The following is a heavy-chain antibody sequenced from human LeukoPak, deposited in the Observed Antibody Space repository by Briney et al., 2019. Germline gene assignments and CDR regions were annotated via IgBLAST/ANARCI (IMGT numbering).Heavy chain of an antibody. V-gene: IGHV3-53*05. CDR1: GVTVNRIY. CDR2: IYSGGST. Sequence: GGSLRLSRAASGVTVNRIYVSWVRQAPGKRLEWVSGIYSGGSTYYADSVKGRFTISRDNSKHTLYLRMNSLRAEVTAVYYCASTTLDRTYYYYYMDVWGKGTTVTVSS. D-gene: IGHD3/OR15-3a*01. J-gene: IGHJ6*03. CDR3: ASTTLDRTYYYYYMDV.